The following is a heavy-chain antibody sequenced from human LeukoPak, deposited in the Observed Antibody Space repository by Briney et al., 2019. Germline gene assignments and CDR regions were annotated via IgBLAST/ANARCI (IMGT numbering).Heavy chain of an antibody. D-gene: IGHD3-9*01. CDR3: ARSDLRRYYFDY. Sequence: GGSLRLSCAASGFTFSSYSMNWVRQAPGKGLEWVASISSGSSYIYYADSVKGRFTISRDNSKNTLYLQMNSLRAEDTAVYYCARSDLRRYYFDYWGQGTLVTVSS. CDR2: ISSGSSYI. CDR1: GFTFSSYS. J-gene: IGHJ4*02. V-gene: IGHV3-21*04.